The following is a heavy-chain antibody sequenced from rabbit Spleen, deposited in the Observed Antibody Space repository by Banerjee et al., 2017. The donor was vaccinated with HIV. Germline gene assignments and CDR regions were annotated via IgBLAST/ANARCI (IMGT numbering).Heavy chain of an antibody. V-gene: IGHV1S40*01. CDR2: IYAGSGST. Sequence: QSLEESGGDLVKPGASLTLTCKASGLDFSSSYWICWVRQAPGKGLEWIGCIYAGSGSTYYASWAKGRFTISKTSSTTVTLQMTGLTAADTATYFCARDEDDCVYGGMDLWGPGTLVTVS. CDR3: ARDEDDCVYGGMDL. D-gene: IGHD2-1*01. CDR1: GLDFSSSYW. J-gene: IGHJ6*01.